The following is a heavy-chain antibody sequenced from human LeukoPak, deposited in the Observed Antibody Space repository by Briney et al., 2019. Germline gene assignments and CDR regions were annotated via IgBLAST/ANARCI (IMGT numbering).Heavy chain of an antibody. Sequence: SETLSLTCDVSGYSISSGYYWAWIRQPPGKGLEWIGSMYHSGSSYYNPSLKSRITISVDTSKNQFSLKWSSVTAADTAVYYCAKVGAYGDYARHDYWGQGTLVTVSS. D-gene: IGHD4-17*01. J-gene: IGHJ4*02. CDR2: MYHSGSS. CDR3: AKVGAYGDYARHDY. V-gene: IGHV4-38-2*01. CDR1: GYSISSGYY.